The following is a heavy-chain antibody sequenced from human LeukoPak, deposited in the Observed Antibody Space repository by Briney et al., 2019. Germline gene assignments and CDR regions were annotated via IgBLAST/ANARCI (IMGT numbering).Heavy chain of an antibody. CDR3: ARHAPLDVSFDS. J-gene: IGHJ4*02. V-gene: IGHV4-39*07. D-gene: IGHD2-2*01. CDR1: GGSIRSSSYY. CDR2: VYYSGNT. Sequence: SSETLSLTCNVSGGSIRSSSYYWGWIRQPPGKGLEWIASVYYSGNTYYNPPLKSRVTISVVTSKSQFSLKLNSMTAADTAVYYCARHAPLDVSFDSWGQGVLVTVSS.